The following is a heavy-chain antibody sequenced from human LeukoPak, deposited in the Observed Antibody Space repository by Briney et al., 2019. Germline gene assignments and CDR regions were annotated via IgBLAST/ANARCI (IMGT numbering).Heavy chain of an antibody. CDR1: GYTFTGYY. CDR2: INANSGGT. D-gene: IGHD3-22*01. J-gene: IGHJ4*02. CDR3: ARDPPVNQGYYDSSGPSY. V-gene: IGHV1-2*02. Sequence: GASVKVSCKASGYTFTGYYMHWVRQAPGQGLEWMGWINANSGGTNYAQKFQGRVTMTRDTSISTAYMELSRLRSDDTAVYYCARDPPVNQGYYDSSGPSYWGQGTLVTVSS.